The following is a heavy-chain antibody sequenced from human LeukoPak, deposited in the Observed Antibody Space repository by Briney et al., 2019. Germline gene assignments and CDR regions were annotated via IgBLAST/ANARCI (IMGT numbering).Heavy chain of an antibody. CDR2: ISSSTSYI. J-gene: IGHJ4*02. D-gene: IGHD3-10*01. V-gene: IGHV3-21*01. Sequence: PGGSLRLSCAASGFTFSSYSMIWVRQAPGKGLEWVSFISSSTSYIYCADSVKGRFTISRDNSKNTLYLQMNSLKPEDTAVYYCAKVMARGITSTPDYWGQGTLVTVSS. CDR3: AKVMARGITSTPDY. CDR1: GFTFSSYS.